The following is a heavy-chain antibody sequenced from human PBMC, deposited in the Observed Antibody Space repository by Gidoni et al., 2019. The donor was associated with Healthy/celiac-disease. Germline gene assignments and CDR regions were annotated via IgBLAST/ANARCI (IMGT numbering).Heavy chain of an antibody. CDR1: GGSTSSGGYS. CDR3: ARGQSRRAAFDI. V-gene: IGHV4-30-2*01. CDR2: IYHSGST. Sequence: QLQLQESGSGLVKPSQTLSLTCAVPGGSTSSGGYSWSWIRQPPGKGLEWIGYIYHSGSTYYNPSLKSRVTISVDRSKNQFSLKLSSVTAADTAVYYCARGQSRRAAFDIWGQGTMVTVSS. J-gene: IGHJ3*02.